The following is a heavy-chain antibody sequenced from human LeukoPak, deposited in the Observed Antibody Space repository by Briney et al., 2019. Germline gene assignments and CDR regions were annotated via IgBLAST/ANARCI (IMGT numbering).Heavy chain of an antibody. CDR1: GFTFSSYA. Sequence: GGSLRLSCAASGFTFSSYALHWVRQAPGEGLEWVAGTSYDGTIKYYPDSVKGRFTISRDNSQNTVYVQMNSLRAGDTAVYYCATGGGNYNWNVWGAFEIWGQGTMVTVSA. J-gene: IGHJ3*02. V-gene: IGHV3-30-3*01. D-gene: IGHD1-20*01. CDR2: TSYDGTIK. CDR3: ATGGGNYNWNVWGAFEI.